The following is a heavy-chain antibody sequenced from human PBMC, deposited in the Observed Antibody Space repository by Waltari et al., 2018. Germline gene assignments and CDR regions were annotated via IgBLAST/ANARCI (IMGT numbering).Heavy chain of an antibody. CDR2: IYYSGST. CDR1: GGSISSSSYY. Sequence: QLQLQESGPGLVKPSETLSLTCTVSGGSISSSSYYWGWIRQPPGKGLEWIGSIYYSGSTYYNPSLKSRVTISVDTSKNQFSLKLSSVTAADTAVYYCARVPTRHDAFDIWGQGSMVTVSS. V-gene: IGHV4-39*07. J-gene: IGHJ3*02. CDR3: ARVPTRHDAFDI.